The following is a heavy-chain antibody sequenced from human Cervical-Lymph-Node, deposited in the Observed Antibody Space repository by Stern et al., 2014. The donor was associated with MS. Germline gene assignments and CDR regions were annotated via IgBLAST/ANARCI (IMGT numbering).Heavy chain of an antibody. CDR1: GYTFTHYG. J-gene: IGHJ4*02. D-gene: IGHD3-3*01. V-gene: IGHV1-18*04. CDR3: ARADEDFWRTYENFDS. Sequence: QVQLVQSGAEVKEPGASVKGSCKASGYTFTHYGIAWVRKAPGQGLEWMGWLSAYNGNINVAQKLQDRFTMTTDTSTNTAYMELRSLRSDDTAVYYCARADEDFWRTYENFDSWGQGTLVTVSS. CDR2: LSAYNGNI.